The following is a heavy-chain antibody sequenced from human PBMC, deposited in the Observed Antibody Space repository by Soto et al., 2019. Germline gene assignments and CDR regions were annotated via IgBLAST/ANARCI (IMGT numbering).Heavy chain of an antibody. J-gene: IGHJ5*02. CDR3: AKDTQPYSGYDPAST. D-gene: IGHD5-12*01. CDR1: GFTFSSYA. CDR2: ISGSGGST. V-gene: IGHV3-23*01. Sequence: GGSLRLSCAASGFTFSSYAMSWVRQAPGKGLEWVSAISGSGGSTYYADSVKGRFTISRDNSKNTLCLQMNSLRAEDTAVYYCAKDTQPYSGYDPASTWGQGTLVTVSS.